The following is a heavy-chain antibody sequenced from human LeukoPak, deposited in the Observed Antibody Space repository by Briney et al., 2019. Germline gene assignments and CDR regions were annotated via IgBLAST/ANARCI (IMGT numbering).Heavy chain of an antibody. D-gene: IGHD2-2*01. CDR1: GFTFSSYW. V-gene: IGHV3-74*01. CDR3: AKGEYQLLSLFDY. Sequence: PGGSLRLSCAASGFTFSSYWMHWVRQAPGKGLVWVSRINSDGSSTSYADSVKGRFTISRDNAKNTLYLQMNSLRAEDTAVYYCAKGEYQLLSLFDYWGQGTLVTVSS. J-gene: IGHJ4*02. CDR2: INSDGSST.